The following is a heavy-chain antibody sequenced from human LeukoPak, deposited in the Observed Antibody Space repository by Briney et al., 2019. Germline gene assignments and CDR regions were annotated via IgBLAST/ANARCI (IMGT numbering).Heavy chain of an antibody. CDR1: GFTFSSYA. J-gene: IGHJ4*02. CDR3: AKGLYYDFWSGYLAY. Sequence: PGGSVRLSCAASGFTFSSYAMSWVRQAPGKGLEWVSAISGSGGSTYYAHSVKGRFTISRDNSKNTLYLQMNSLRAEDTAVYYCAKGLYYDFWSGYLAYWGQGTLVTVSS. D-gene: IGHD3-3*01. CDR2: ISGSGGST. V-gene: IGHV3-23*01.